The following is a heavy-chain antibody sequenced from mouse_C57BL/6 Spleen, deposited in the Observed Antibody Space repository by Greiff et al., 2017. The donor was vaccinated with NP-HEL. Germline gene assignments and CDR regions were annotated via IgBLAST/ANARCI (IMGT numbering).Heavy chain of an antibody. D-gene: IGHD2-1*01. CDR2: INSDGGST. V-gene: IGHV5-2*03. CDR3: ARHGTFGGAMDY. J-gene: IGHJ4*01. CDR1: EYEFPSHD. Sequence: EVKLEESGGGLVQPGESLKLSCESNEYEFPSHDMSWVRQTPEKRLELVAAINSDGGSTYYPDTMERRFIISRDNTKKTLYLQMSSLRSEDTALYYCARHGTFGGAMDYWGQGTSVTVSS.